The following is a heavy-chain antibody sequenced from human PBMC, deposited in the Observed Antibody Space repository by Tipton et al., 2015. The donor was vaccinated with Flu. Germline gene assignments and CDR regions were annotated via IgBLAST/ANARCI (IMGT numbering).Heavy chain of an antibody. Sequence: LSLTCTVSGASVTADGFYWSWIRQPPGKGLEWIGYIYYSGNTKYNSSLGSRVTISFDTSKNQVSLKLKSVTAADTAVYYCARDGIFGVVGGPWGQGPLVPVSS. J-gene: IGHJ5*02. CDR1: GASVTADGFY. CDR2: IYYSGNT. D-gene: IGHD3-3*01. CDR3: ARDGIFGVVGGP. V-gene: IGHV4-61*08.